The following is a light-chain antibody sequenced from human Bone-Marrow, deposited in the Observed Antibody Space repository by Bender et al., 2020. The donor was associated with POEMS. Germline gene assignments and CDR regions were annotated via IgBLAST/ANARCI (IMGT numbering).Light chain of an antibody. V-gene: IGLV2-14*03. J-gene: IGLJ2*01. CDR1: KSDVGGYNY. CDR3: SSYTGSSALVV. CDR2: DVT. Sequence: QSALTQPASASGSPGQSITISCTGTKSDVGGYNYVSWYQQHPGKAPKLIIFDVTYRPSGVSSRFSGSKSGNTASLTISGLQTDDEADYYCSSYTGSSALVVFGGGTKVTVL.